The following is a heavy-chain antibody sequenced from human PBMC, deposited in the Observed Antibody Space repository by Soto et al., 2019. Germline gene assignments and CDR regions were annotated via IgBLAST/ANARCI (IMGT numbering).Heavy chain of an antibody. D-gene: IGHD6-13*01. V-gene: IGHV6-1*01. Sequence: SQTLSLTCAISGDSVSSNSAAWTWIRQSPSRGLEWLGRTYYRSKWYNDYAVSVKSRITINPDTSKNQFSLQLNSVTPEDTAVYYCAGEEYSSSWPNNWFDPWGQGTLVTVSS. CDR1: GDSVSSNSAA. CDR3: AGEEYSSSWPNNWFDP. CDR2: TYYRSKWYN. J-gene: IGHJ5*02.